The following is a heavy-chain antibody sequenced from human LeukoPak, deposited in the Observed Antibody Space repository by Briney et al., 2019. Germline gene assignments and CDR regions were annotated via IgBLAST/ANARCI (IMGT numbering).Heavy chain of an antibody. CDR3: GRAGPVTKDHFMDV. CDR2: IYLDGSRA. CDR1: GFTFTNYC. D-gene: IGHD2-2*01. V-gene: IGHV3-7*01. Sequence: GGSLRLSCAVSGFTFTNYCMSWARQSPGEGLEWVANIYLDGSRAYYVDSVKGRFTISRDNAKNSLFLQMNSLSAEDTAVYYCGRAGPVTKDHFMDVWGKGTTVTVS. J-gene: IGHJ6*03.